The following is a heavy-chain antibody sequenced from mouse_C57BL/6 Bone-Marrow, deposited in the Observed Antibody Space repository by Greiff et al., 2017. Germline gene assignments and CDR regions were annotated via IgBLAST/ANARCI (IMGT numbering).Heavy chain of an antibody. CDR2: MYPRSGNT. CDR3: ARERAMVTTGCHYFDY. CDR1: GYTFTSYG. V-gene: IGHV1-81*01. J-gene: IGHJ2*01. Sequence: VKLQESGAELARPGASVKLSCKASGYTFTSYGISWVKQRTGQGLEWIGEMYPRSGNTYYTEKFKGKATLTADKSSSTAYMELRSLTSEDSAVYFCARERAMVTTGCHYFDYWGQGTTLTVSS. D-gene: IGHD2-2*01.